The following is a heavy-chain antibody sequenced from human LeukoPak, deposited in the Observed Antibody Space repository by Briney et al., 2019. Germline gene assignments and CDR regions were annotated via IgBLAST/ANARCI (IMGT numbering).Heavy chain of an antibody. CDR2: IIPILGIA. J-gene: IGHJ4*02. D-gene: IGHD6-13*01. CDR3: ARSAAAAGTLDY. V-gene: IGHV1-69*02. Sequence: SVKVSCKASGYTFTSYYMHWVRRAPGQGLEWMGRIIPILGIANYAQKFQGRVTITADKSTSTAYMELSSLRSEDTAVYYCARSAAAAGTLDYWGKGTLVTVSS. CDR1: GYTFTSYY.